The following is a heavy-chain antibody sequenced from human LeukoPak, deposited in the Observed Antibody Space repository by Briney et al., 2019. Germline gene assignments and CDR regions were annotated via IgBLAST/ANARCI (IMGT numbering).Heavy chain of an antibody. D-gene: IGHD6-19*01. CDR1: GGSFSGYY. CDR2: INHSGNT. CDR3: ARHGWHAWYFDL. V-gene: IGHV4-34*01. J-gene: IGHJ2*01. Sequence: PSETLSLTCAVYGGSFSGYYWSWIRQPPGKGLEWIGEINHSGNTNYNPSLKSRVTISIDTSKNQFSLKLSSVTAADTAVYYCARHGWHAWYFDLWGRGTLVTVSS.